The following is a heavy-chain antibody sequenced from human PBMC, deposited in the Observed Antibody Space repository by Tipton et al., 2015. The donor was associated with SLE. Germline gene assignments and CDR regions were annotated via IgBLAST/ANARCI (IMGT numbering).Heavy chain of an antibody. CDR3: ARQGDRRVWYYYMDV. D-gene: IGHD3-16*01. J-gene: IGHJ6*03. CDR1: GFTFSSYN. V-gene: IGHV3-33*01. CDR2: IWYDGRRT. Sequence: RSLRLSCAASGFTFSSYNIHWVRQAPGKGLEWMAVIWYDGRRTYYADSVKGRFTVSRGNSKNTLYLQMNTLRAEDSAIYYCARQGDRRVWYYYMDVWGKGTTVTVSS.